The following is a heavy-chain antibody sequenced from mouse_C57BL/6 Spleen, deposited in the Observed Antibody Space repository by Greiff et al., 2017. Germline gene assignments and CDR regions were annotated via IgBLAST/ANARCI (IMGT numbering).Heavy chain of an antibody. CDR3: ARAYDYYWYFDD. V-gene: IGHV3-6*01. CDR1: GYSITSGYY. D-gene: IGHD2-4*01. J-gene: IGHJ1*03. Sequence: EVQLQQSGPGLVKPSQSLSLTCSVTGYSITSGYYWNWIRQFPGNKLEWMGYISYDGSNNYNPSLKNRISITRDTSKNQFFLKLNSVTTEDTATDYCARAYDYYWYFDDWGTGTTVTVSS. CDR2: ISYDGSN.